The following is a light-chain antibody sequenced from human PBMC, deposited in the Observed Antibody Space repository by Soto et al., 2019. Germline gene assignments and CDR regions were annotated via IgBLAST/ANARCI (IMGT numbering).Light chain of an antibody. CDR1: QSISRY. Sequence: DIQMTQSPSSLSASVGDRVTITCRASQSISRYLHWFQQKPGKAPELLIYAVSGLQRGVPSRFSGSGSGTDFTLTISSLQPEDFAIYYCQQSYNTPFTFGPGTKVDI. V-gene: IGKV1-39*01. J-gene: IGKJ3*01. CDR2: AVS. CDR3: QQSYNTPFT.